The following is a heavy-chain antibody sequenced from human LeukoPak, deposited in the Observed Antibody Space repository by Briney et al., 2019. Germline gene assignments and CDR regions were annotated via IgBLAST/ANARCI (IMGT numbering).Heavy chain of an antibody. J-gene: IGHJ4*02. V-gene: IGHV3-23*01. D-gene: IGHD3-10*01. CDR1: GFTFSSYA. CDR2: ISGSGGKT. Sequence: RTGGSLRLSCAASGFTFSSYAMNWVRQAPGKGLEWVSGISGSGGKTYYADSVKGRFTISRDNSKNTLYLQMNSLRAEDTAVYYCAKTGSLKHVEYWGQGTLVTVSS. CDR3: AKTGSLKHVEY.